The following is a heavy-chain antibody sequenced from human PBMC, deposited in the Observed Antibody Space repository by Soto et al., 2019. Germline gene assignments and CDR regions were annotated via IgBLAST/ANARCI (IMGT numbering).Heavy chain of an antibody. CDR3: AKDRYDFWSGYHQGYFDY. D-gene: IGHD3-3*01. CDR2: ISGSGGST. Sequence: GGSLRLSCAASGFPCISYAMSWVRQATGKGLEWVSAISGSGGSTYYADSVKGRFTISRDNSKNTLYLQMNSLRAEDTAVYYCAKDRYDFWSGYHQGYFDYWGQGTLVTVSS. J-gene: IGHJ4*02. CDR1: GFPCISYA. V-gene: IGHV3-23*01.